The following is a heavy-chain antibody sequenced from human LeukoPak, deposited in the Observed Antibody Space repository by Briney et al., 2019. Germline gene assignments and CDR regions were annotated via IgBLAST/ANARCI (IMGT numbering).Heavy chain of an antibody. J-gene: IGHJ5*02. CDR3: ARPQEDIVVVPAATWFDP. CDR2: IYYSGST. Sequence: SETLSLTCTVSGGSISSSSYYWGWIRQPAGKGLEWIGSIYYSGSTYYNPSLKSRVTISVDTSKNQFSLKLSSVTAADTAVYYCARPQEDIVVVPAATWFDPWGQGTLVTVSS. V-gene: IGHV4-39*01. D-gene: IGHD2-2*01. CDR1: GGSISSSSYY.